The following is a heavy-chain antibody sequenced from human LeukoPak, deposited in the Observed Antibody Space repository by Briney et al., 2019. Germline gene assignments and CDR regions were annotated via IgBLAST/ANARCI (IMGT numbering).Heavy chain of an antibody. Sequence: GGSLRLSCAASGFTVTSNYMSWVRQAPGKGLEWVSGTSGSGGNTYYADSVKGRFTISRDNSKNTLYLQMNSLRAEDTAVYYCAKDRCSGGSCSNLESDYWGQGTLVTVSS. CDR2: TSGSGGNT. D-gene: IGHD2-15*01. V-gene: IGHV3-23*01. CDR1: GFTVTSNY. CDR3: AKDRCSGGSCSNLESDY. J-gene: IGHJ4*02.